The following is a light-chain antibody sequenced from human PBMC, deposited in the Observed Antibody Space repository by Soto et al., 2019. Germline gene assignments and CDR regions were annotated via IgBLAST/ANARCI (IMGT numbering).Light chain of an antibody. CDR3: QHYNSYSEA. CDR2: KAS. J-gene: IGKJ1*01. V-gene: IGKV1-5*03. CDR1: HTISSW. Sequence: DIQMTQSPSSLSASVGDIVTSTCRGSHTISSWLAWYQQKPGKAPKLLIYKASTLKSGVPSRFSGSGSGTEFTLTISSLQPDDFATYYCQHYNSYSEAFGQGTKVDI.